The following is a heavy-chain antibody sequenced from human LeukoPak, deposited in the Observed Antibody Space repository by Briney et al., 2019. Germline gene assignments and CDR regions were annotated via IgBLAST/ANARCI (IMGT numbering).Heavy chain of an antibody. J-gene: IGHJ3*02. CDR2: INHSGST. Sequence: PSETLSLTCAVYGGSFSGYYWSWIRQPPGKGLEWIGEINHSGSTNYNPSLKSRVTISVDTSKNQFSLKLSSVTAADTAVYYCARSYSSSWYRSDAFDIWGQGTMVTVSS. V-gene: IGHV4-34*01. CDR1: GGSFSGYY. CDR3: ARSYSSSWYRSDAFDI. D-gene: IGHD6-13*01.